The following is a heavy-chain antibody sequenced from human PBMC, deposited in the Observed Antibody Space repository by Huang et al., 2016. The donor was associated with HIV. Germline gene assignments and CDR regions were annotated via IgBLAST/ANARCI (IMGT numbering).Heavy chain of an antibody. D-gene: IGHD1-1*01. J-gene: IGHJ4*02. V-gene: IGHV3-30*18. CDR2: ITFDGKNK. Sequence: QVHLVESGGGGVQPGRSLRLSCAASGFTFSGYGMHWVRQAPGRGLEWVAVITFDGKNKYYADSVRGRFTVSRDNSQNTVSLQMNTLRAEDTAVYYCAKDNDLYYFDYWGQGTLVTVSS. CDR3: AKDNDLYYFDY. CDR1: GFTFSGYG.